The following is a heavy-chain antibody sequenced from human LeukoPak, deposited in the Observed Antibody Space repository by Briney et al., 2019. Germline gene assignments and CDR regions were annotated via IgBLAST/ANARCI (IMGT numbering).Heavy chain of an antibody. D-gene: IGHD1-20*01. J-gene: IGHJ3*01. CDR2: ISGSSGNT. Sequence: GGSLRLSCAASGFTFNTYAMSWVRQAPGKGLEWVSAISGSSGNTYYADSVKGRFTFSRDNSKNTLYLQMNSLRAEDTALYYCARAYGKWNDVYFYAFDLWGQGTMVTVSS. CDR1: GFTFNTYA. V-gene: IGHV3-23*01. CDR3: ARAYGKWNDVYFYAFDL.